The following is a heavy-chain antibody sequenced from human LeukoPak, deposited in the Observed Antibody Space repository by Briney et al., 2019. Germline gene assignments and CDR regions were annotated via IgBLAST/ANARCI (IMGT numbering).Heavy chain of an antibody. CDR2: IKQDGSEK. D-gene: IGHD3-3*01. CDR3: ARPLYYDFWSGYYTEDY. J-gene: IGHJ4*02. CDR1: GFTFSSYW. V-gene: IGHV3-7*01. Sequence: GGSLRLSCAASGFTFSSYWMSWVRQAPGKGLEWVANIKQDGSEKYYVDSVKGRFTISRDNAKNSLYLQMNSLRAEDTAVYYCARPLYYDFWSGYYTEDYWGQGTLVTVSS.